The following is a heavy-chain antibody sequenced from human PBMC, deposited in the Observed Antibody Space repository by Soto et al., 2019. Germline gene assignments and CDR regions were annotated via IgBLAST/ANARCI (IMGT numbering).Heavy chain of an antibody. D-gene: IGHD6-19*01. CDR2: INHSGST. CDR1: GGSFSGYY. J-gene: IGHJ4*02. V-gene: IGHV4-34*01. Sequence: QVQLQQWGAGLLKPSETLSLTCAVYGGSFSGYYWSWMRQPAGKGLEWIGEINHSGSTNYNPSLKSRVTISVDTSKNQFSLKLSSVTAADTAVYYCARSGYSSGWSIRYFDYWGQGTLVTVSS. CDR3: ARSGYSSGWSIRYFDY.